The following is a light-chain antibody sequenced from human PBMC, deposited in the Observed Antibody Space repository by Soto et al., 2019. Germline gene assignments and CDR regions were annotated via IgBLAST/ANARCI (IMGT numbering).Light chain of an antibody. J-gene: IGKJ1*01. CDR2: KAS. Sequence: DIQMTQSPSTLSASVGDRVTITCRASQSISSWLAWYHQKQGKAPKLLIYKASSFESGVPSRFSGSGSGTEFTLTISSLQHDDFATYYCQQYNSYSPWTFGQGTKVEIK. V-gene: IGKV1-5*03. CDR3: QQYNSYSPWT. CDR1: QSISSW.